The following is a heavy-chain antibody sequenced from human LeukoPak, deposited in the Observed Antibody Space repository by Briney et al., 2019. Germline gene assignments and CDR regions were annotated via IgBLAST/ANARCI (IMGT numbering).Heavy chain of an antibody. D-gene: IGHD6-6*01. Sequence: GGSLRLSCAASGFTFSSYAMHWVRQAPGKGLEWVAVISYDGTNEYSADSVKGRFTISRDNSKNTLYLQMNSLRAEDTAVYYCAKDGLPIAARPYAFDYWGQGTLVTVFS. CDR1: GFTFSSYA. CDR3: AKDGLPIAARPYAFDY. V-gene: IGHV3-30*04. J-gene: IGHJ4*02. CDR2: ISYDGTNE.